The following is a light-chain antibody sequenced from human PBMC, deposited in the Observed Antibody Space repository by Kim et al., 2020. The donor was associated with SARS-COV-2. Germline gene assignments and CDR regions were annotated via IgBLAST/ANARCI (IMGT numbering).Light chain of an antibody. CDR1: QSVSSY. CDR2: DAS. Sequence: VSPGERSTISCRASQSVSSYYAWYQQKPGQAPRLLIYDASIRATGMPARFSGSGSGTDFTRTISSLEPEDFAVYYCQQRSNWLTFGGGTKVDIK. V-gene: IGKV3-11*01. CDR3: QQRSNWLT. J-gene: IGKJ4*01.